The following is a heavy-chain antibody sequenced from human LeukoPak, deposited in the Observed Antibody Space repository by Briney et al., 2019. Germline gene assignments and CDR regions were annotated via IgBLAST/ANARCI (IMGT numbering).Heavy chain of an antibody. V-gene: IGHV3-23*01. CDR1: GFTFSSYA. Sequence: GGSLRLSCSASGFTFSSYAMSWVRQAPGKGLEWVSAISGSGGSTYYADSAKGRFTISRDNSKNTLYLQMNSLRAEDTAVYYCAKASYYDSSGDYYYYGMDVWGQGTTVTVSS. CDR3: AKASYYDSSGDYYYYGMDV. D-gene: IGHD3-22*01. CDR2: ISGSGGST. J-gene: IGHJ6*02.